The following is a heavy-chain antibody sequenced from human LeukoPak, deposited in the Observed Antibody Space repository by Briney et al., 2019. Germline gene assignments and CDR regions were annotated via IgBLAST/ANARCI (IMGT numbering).Heavy chain of an antibody. V-gene: IGHV4-39*07. J-gene: IGHJ6*03. CDR3: ARDCPAYCNGGSCYYYYYMDV. Sequence: SETLSLTSTVSGGSLSTSGYYGGCIRQPPGKGLEWIVCIYYGGSAYYNPSLKSRVTISVDTSKIHFSLKLSSVTAADTAVYYCARDCPAYCNGGSCYYYYYMDVWGKGTTVTVSS. CDR2: IYYGGSA. CDR1: GGSLSTSGYY. D-gene: IGHD2-15*01.